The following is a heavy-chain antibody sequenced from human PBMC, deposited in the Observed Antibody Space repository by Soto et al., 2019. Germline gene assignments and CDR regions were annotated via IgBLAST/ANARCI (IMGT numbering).Heavy chain of an antibody. CDR1: GGTFSIYA. D-gene: IGHD3-22*01. CDR3: ARGVHYDSSGYYYFY. CDR2: IIPLFGTA. V-gene: IGHV1-69*13. J-gene: IGHJ4*02. Sequence: SVKVSCKASGGTFSIYAIDWVRQAPGRGLEWMGGIIPLFGTANYAQNFQGRITITADESTNTAYMELRSLRSEDTAVYYCARGVHYDSSGYYYFYWGQGTLVTVSS.